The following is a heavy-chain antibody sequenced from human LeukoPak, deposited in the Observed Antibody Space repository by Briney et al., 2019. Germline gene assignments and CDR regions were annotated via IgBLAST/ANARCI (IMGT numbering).Heavy chain of an antibody. Sequence: GGSLRLSCAASGFTFSDYYMSWIRQAPGKGLEWVSYISSSGSTIYYADSVKGRFTISRDNAKNSLYLQMNSLRAEDTAVYYCAREAMIVVVSNDAFDIWAKGQWSPSLQ. CDR2: ISSSGSTI. J-gene: IGHJ3*02. CDR3: AREAMIVVVSNDAFDI. D-gene: IGHD3-22*01. CDR1: GFTFSDYY. V-gene: IGHV3-11*01.